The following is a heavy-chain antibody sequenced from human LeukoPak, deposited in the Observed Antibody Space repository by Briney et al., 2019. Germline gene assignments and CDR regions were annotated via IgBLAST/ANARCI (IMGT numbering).Heavy chain of an antibody. D-gene: IGHD4-17*01. CDR3: ARDANRDYGDYEVTYYFDY. V-gene: IGHV3-21*01. CDR2: ISTSSTYI. J-gene: IGHJ4*02. Sequence: GGSLRLSCAASGFTFSTYSMNWVRQAPGKGLEWVSSISTSSTYIYYADSVKGRFTISRDNSKNTLYLQMNSLRAEDTAVYYCARDANRDYGDYEVTYYFDYWGQGTLVTVSS. CDR1: GFTFSTYS.